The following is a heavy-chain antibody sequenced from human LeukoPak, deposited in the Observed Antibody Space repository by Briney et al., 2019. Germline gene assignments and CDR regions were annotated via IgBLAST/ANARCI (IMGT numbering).Heavy chain of an antibody. D-gene: IGHD3-22*01. Sequence: SVKVSCKASGGTFSSYAISWVRQAPGQGLEWMGRITPILGIANYAQKFQGRVTITADKSTSTAYMELSSLRSEDTAVYYCWYYYDSSGPLDVWGQGTTVTVSS. CDR1: GGTFSSYA. V-gene: IGHV1-69*04. J-gene: IGHJ6*02. CDR2: ITPILGIA. CDR3: WYYYDSSGPLDV.